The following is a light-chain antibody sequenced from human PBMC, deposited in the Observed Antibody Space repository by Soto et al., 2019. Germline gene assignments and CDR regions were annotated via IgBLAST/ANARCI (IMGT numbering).Light chain of an antibody. Sequence: DIQMTQSPSSLSAFVGDRVTITCRASQSISRYLNWYQQKPGKAPKLLIYAASSLQSGVPSRFRGSGSGTDFPLTIRILQPEIFALYYCKQSYSTPRTSGQGT. CDR3: KQSYSTPRT. CDR2: AAS. J-gene: IGKJ1*01. V-gene: IGKV1-39*01. CDR1: QSISRY.